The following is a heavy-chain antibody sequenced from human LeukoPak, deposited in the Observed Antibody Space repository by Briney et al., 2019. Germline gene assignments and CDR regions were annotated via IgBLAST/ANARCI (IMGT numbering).Heavy chain of an antibody. Sequence: PGGSLRLSCAASGFTFDDYAMHWVRQAPGKGLEWVSGISWNSGSIVYADSVKGRFTISRDNAKNSLYLQMNGLRTEDTALYYCVKDLVAASENVRGWYPMDYWGQGTLVTVSS. CDR3: VKDLVAASENVRGWYPMDY. CDR1: GFTFDDYA. D-gene: IGHD6-19*01. J-gene: IGHJ4*02. V-gene: IGHV3-9*01. CDR2: ISWNSGSI.